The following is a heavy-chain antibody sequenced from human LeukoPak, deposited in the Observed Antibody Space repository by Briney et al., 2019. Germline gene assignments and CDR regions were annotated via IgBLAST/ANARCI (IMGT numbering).Heavy chain of an antibody. Sequence: GESLKISCRDSGYIFTNYWIGWVRQMPGKGLEWMGIIHAADSNTKYSPSFQGQVTISADKSINTAYLQWSGLKASDTAMYYCARDIAAAGLFDYWGQGTLVTVSS. D-gene: IGHD6-13*01. J-gene: IGHJ4*02. V-gene: IGHV5-51*01. CDR2: IHAADSNT. CDR3: ARDIAAAGLFDY. CDR1: GYIFTNYW.